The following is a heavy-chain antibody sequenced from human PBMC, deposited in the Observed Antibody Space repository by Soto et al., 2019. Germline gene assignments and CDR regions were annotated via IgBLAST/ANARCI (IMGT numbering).Heavy chain of an antibody. V-gene: IGHV4-28*01. CDR3: ARRETQGPIDY. J-gene: IGHJ4*02. Sequence: QVQLPESGPGLVKPSDTLSLTCAVSGYSISSSNWWGWIRQPPGKGLEWIGYIYYSGTTYYNPSLKMRVTLSVDTSKNQFSLKLTSVTAVDTAVYYCARRETQGPIDYWGQGTLVTVSS. CDR2: IYYSGTT. CDR1: GYSISSSNW. D-gene: IGHD1-26*01.